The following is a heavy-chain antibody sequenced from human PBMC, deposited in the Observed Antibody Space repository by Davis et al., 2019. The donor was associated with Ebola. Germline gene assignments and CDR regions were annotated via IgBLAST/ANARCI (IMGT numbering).Heavy chain of an antibody. J-gene: IGHJ5*02. Sequence: GESLKISCAASGFTFSSYWMYWVRQAPGKGLVWVSHINGDGSSTSYADSVKGRFTISRDNAKNTLYLQMNSLRAEDTAVYYCARDGDLVGYFDWLHVERWFDPWGQGTLVTVSS. CDR1: GFTFSSYW. V-gene: IGHV3-74*01. D-gene: IGHD3-9*01. CDR2: INGDGSST. CDR3: ARDGDLVGYFDWLHVERWFDP.